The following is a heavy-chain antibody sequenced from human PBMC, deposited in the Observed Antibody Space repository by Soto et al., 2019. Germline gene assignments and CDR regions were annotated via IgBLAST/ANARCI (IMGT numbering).Heavy chain of an antibody. CDR2: IYYSGSN. V-gene: IGHV4-59*01. Sequence: QVQLQESGPGLVKPSETLSLTCTVSGGSISSYYWSWIRQPPGKGLEWIGYIYYSGSNNYNPSLQSRVTIPVDTSKNPFSLKLSAVTAADTAVYYCARLSSGMDDAFDIWGQGTMVTVSS. D-gene: IGHD3-10*01. CDR1: GGSISSYY. J-gene: IGHJ3*02. CDR3: ARLSSGMDDAFDI.